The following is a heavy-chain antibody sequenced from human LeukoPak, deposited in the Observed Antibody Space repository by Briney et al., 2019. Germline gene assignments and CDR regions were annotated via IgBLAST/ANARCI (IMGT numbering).Heavy chain of an antibody. D-gene: IGHD6-13*01. V-gene: IGHV4-61*02. J-gene: IGHJ4*02. CDR3: ARGRAAAGIFRWDY. CDR2: IYTSGST. Sequence: SETLSLTCTVSGGSISSGSYYWSWIRQPAGKGLEWIGRIYTSGSTNYNPSLKSRVTISVDTSKNQFSLKLSSVTAADTAVYYCARGRAAAGIFRWDYWGQGTLVTVSS. CDR1: GGSISSGSYY.